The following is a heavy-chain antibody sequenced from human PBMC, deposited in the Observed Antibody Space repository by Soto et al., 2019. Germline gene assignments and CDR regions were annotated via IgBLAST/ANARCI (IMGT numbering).Heavy chain of an antibody. CDR1: GGSFSGYY. Sequence: QVQLQQWGAGLLKPSETLSLTCAVYGGSFSGYYWCWIRKPPGKGLGWIGEINHSGSTNYYPSLKSLVTISVDTAKNQCSLELSSVTAADTAVSYFARGGVGSGGSCYLRAAFDIWGQGTMVTVSS. V-gene: IGHV4-34*01. CDR3: ARGGVGSGGSCYLRAAFDI. D-gene: IGHD2-15*01. J-gene: IGHJ3*02. CDR2: INHSGST.